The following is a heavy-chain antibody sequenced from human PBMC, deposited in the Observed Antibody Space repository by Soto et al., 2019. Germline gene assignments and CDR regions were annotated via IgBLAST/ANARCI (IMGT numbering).Heavy chain of an antibody. V-gene: IGHV3-53*01. CDR3: ASTWDSATYYYFDY. CDR1: GFTVSSHY. Sequence: PGGSLRLSCAASGFTVSSHYMSWGRQGPGKGLEWVSVIYKGGSTYYADSVKGRFTISRDNSKNTVFLQMNSLRAEDTAVYYCASTWDSATYYYFDYWGQGTLVTVSS. J-gene: IGHJ4*02. CDR2: IYKGGST. D-gene: IGHD1-26*01.